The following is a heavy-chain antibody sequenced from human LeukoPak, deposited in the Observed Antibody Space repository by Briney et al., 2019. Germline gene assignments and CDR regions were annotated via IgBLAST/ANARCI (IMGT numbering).Heavy chain of an antibody. CDR2: IRYDGSNK. V-gene: IGHV3-30*02. CDR1: GFTFSSYG. D-gene: IGHD1-14*01. J-gene: IGHJ5*02. Sequence: GGSLRLSCAASGFTFSSYGMHWVRQAPGKGLEWVAFIRYDGSNKYYADSVKGRFTISRDNAKNSLYLQMNSLRAEDTAVYFCSRNPTAYNWFDPWGQGTLVTVSS. CDR3: SRNPTAYNWFDP.